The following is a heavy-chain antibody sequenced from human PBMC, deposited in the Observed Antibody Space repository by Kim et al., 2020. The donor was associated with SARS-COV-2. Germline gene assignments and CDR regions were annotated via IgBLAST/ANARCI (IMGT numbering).Heavy chain of an antibody. CDR1: GFTFSSNY. D-gene: IGHD3-9*01. CDR2: IYSGGST. Sequence: GGSLRLSCAASGFTFSSNYMSWVRQAPGKGLEWVSVIYSGGSTYYADYVKSRFTISRHNSKNTLYLQMISLRAEDTAVYYWARAHPIYDILFGFHYG. J-gene: IGHJ6*01. CDR3: ARAHPIYDILFGFHYG. V-gene: IGHV3-53*01.